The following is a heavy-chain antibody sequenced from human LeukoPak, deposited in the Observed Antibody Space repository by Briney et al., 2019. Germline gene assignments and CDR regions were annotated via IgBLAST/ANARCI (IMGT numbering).Heavy chain of an antibody. D-gene: IGHD3/OR15-3a*01. CDR1: GYSISGGYY. V-gene: IGHV4-61*08. CDR3: ARSHSVWTSFDY. CDR2: IYYSGST. Sequence: SETLSLTCAVSGYSISGGYYWSWIRQPPGKGLEWIGYIYYSGSTNYNPSLKSRVTISVDTSKNQFSLKLSSVTAADTAVYYCARSHSVWTSFDYWGQGTLVTVSS. J-gene: IGHJ4*02.